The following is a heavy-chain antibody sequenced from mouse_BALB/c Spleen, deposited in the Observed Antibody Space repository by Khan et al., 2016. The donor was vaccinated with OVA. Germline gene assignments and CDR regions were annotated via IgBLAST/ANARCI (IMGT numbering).Heavy chain of an antibody. CDR2: ITSGGSF. CDR1: GYSITSGYY. D-gene: IGHD3-3*01. V-gene: IGHV3-6*02. J-gene: IGHJ3*01. Sequence: VQLKESGPGLVKLSQSLSLTCSVSGYSITSGYYWNWIRQFPGNKLEWMGYITSGGSFNYNPSLKNRISITRDTSNNQFFLKLNSVTPEDTATXYCARAGRWFDYWGQGTLVTVSA. CDR3: ARAGRWFDY.